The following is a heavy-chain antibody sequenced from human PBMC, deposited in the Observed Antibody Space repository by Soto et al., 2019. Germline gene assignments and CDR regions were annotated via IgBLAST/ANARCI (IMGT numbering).Heavy chain of an antibody. J-gene: IGHJ4*02. CDR3: AHRRGGYNWDDAHFDY. CDR1: GFSLSTTGVG. V-gene: IGHV2-5*02. CDR2: AYWDDDN. D-gene: IGHD1-20*01. Sequence: QITLKESGPTLVKPTQTLTLTCSFSGFSLSTTGVGVGWIRQPPGKALEWLGFAYWDDDNRYSPSLKSRLTTTKDTSGNQVVLTMTNLDPVDTATYCGAHRRGGYNWDDAHFDYWGQGTLVTVSS.